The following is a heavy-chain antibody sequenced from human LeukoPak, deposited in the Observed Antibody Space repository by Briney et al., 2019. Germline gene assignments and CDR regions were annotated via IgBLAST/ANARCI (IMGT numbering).Heavy chain of an antibody. Sequence: GGSLRLSCAASGFTFSDYYMSWIRQAPGKGLEWVSYISSSGSTIYYADSVKGRFTISRDNAKNSLYLQVNSLRAEDTAVYYCARAAITMVRGVRYFDYWGQGTLVTVSS. CDR2: ISSSGSTI. J-gene: IGHJ4*02. V-gene: IGHV3-11*01. D-gene: IGHD3-10*01. CDR1: GFTFSDYY. CDR3: ARAAITMVRGVRYFDY.